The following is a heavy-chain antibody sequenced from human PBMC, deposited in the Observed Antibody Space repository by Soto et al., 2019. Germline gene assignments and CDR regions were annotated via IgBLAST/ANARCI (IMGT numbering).Heavy chain of an antibody. V-gene: IGHV4-4*02. J-gene: IGHJ6*02. CDR1: GGSVSSGDY. CDR2: IYHSGST. D-gene: IGHD3-22*01. Sequence: PSETLSLTCTVSGGSVSSGDYYWSWVRQPPGKGLEWIGEIYHSGSTNYNPSLKSRVTISVDKSKNQFSLKLSSVTAADTAVYYCARDDSSGYYSPRGMDVWGQGTTVTVSS. CDR3: ARDDSSGYYSPRGMDV.